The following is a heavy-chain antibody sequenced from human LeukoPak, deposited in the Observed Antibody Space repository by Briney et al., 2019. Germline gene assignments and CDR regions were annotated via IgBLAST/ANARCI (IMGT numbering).Heavy chain of an antibody. CDR3: ARDSSVASSGCFFD. Sequence: ASVKVSCKASGYTFTGYYMHWVRQAPGQGLEWMGWINPNSGGTNYAQKFQGRVTMTRDTSISTAYMELSRPRSDDTAVYYCARDSSVASSGCFFDWGQGTLVTVSS. D-gene: IGHD3-22*01. J-gene: IGHJ4*02. CDR2: INPNSGGT. CDR1: GYTFTGYY. V-gene: IGHV1-2*02.